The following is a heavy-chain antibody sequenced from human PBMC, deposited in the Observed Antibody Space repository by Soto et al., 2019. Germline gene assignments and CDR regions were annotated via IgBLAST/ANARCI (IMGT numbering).Heavy chain of an antibody. CDR3: TTAFGVLRYFDWPYYYGMDV. V-gene: IGHV3-15*01. J-gene: IGHJ6*02. CDR1: GFTFSNAW. D-gene: IGHD3-9*01. Sequence: LRLSCAASGFTFSNAWMSWVRQAPGKGLEWVGRIKSKTDGGTTDYAAPVKGRFTISRDDSKNTLYLQMNSLKTEDTAVYYCTTAFGVLRYFDWPYYYGMDVWGQGTTVTVSS. CDR2: IKSKTDGGTT.